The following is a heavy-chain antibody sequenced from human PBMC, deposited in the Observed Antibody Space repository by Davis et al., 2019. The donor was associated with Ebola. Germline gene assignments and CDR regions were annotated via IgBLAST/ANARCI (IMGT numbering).Heavy chain of an antibody. CDR2: INPSGGST. CDR1: GYTFTGYY. Sequence: AASVKVSCKASGYTFTGYYMHWVRQAPGQGLEWMGIINPSGGSTSYAQKFQGRVTMTRDRSASLVYMELSSLRSEDTAVYYCTRLLSGDDGFDIWGQGTMVTVSS. J-gene: IGHJ3*02. V-gene: IGHV1-46*01. D-gene: IGHD1-26*01. CDR3: TRLLSGDDGFDI.